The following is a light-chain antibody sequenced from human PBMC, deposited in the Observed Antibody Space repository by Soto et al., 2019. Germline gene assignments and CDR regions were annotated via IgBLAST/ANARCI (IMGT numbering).Light chain of an antibody. CDR2: AAA. CDR3: IQHHSYSWT. J-gene: IGKJ1*01. CDR1: QGISSY. V-gene: IGKV1-8*01. Sequence: AIRMTQSPSSFSASTGDRVTITCRASQGISSYLAWYQQKTGKAPKLLIYAAASLQSGVKSRFSGSGFGTEFTLKIRRLQPEELATYDCIQHHSYSWTFGQGNKGDIK.